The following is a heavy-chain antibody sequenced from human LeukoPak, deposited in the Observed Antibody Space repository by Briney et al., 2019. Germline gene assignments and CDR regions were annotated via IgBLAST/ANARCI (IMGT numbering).Heavy chain of an antibody. D-gene: IGHD7-27*01. J-gene: IGHJ6*03. V-gene: IGHV1-8*03. CDR1: GYSFSTFD. CDR3: ARGPLTGEHYHYYMDV. CDR2: LNPNTGKT. Sequence: AAVKVSCKASGYSFSTFDINWVRQAPGPGLEWMGWLNPNTGKTGYAQKFQDRVTITGNSSISTVDMELSSLTSDDTAVYYCARGPLTGEHYHYYMDVWGKGTTVTVSS.